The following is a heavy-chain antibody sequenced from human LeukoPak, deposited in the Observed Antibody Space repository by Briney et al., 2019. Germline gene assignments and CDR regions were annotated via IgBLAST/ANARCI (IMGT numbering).Heavy chain of an antibody. CDR1: GGSISGFY. J-gene: IGHJ4*02. CDR3: ARDQNPTK. CDR2: IYYNGGT. V-gene: IGHV4-59*01. Sequence: SETLSLTCTVSGGSISGFYWRWIRQSPEKGLEWIGYIYYNGGTEYNPSLKSRVNISLDTSKNQFSLKVTSVTAADTAVYYCARDQNPTKWGQGLLVTISS. D-gene: IGHD1-14*01.